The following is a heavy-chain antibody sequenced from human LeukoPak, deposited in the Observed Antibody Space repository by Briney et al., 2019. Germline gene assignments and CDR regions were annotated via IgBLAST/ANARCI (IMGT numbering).Heavy chain of an antibody. D-gene: IGHD5-24*01. J-gene: IGHJ4*02. V-gene: IGHV3-53*01. CDR1: GFTVSSYY. Sequence: GGSLRLSCAASGFTVSSYYMSWVRQAPGKGLEWVSVIYSGGSIYYADSVKGRFTISRDNSRNTLYLQMNSLRAEDTAGYYCARDKATGNHYDYWGQGTLVTVSS. CDR2: IYSGGSI. CDR3: ARDKATGNHYDY.